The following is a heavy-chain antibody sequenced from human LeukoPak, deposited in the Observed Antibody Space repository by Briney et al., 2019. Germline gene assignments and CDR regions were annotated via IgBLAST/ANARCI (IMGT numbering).Heavy chain of an antibody. CDR2: IVVVCGNT. V-gene: IGHV1-58*02. Sequence: GTSVKVSCKASGFTFTSSAMQWVRQARGQRLEWIGWIVVVCGNTNYAQKFQERVTITRDMSTSTAYMELSSLRSEDTAVYYCVAVGGDVSLGELSLSPIDYWGQGTLVSVSS. CDR3: VAVGGDVSLGELSLSPIDY. J-gene: IGHJ4*02. D-gene: IGHD3-16*02. CDR1: GFTFTSSA.